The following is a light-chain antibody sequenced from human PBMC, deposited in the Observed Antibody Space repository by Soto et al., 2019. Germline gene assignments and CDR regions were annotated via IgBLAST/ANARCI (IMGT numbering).Light chain of an antibody. CDR1: SSDVGAYNY. Sequence: QSALSQPASVSGSPGQSITISCTGTSSDVGAYNYVSWYQRLPGRAPKLMIYDVTNRPSGVSSRFSGSKSGNTASLSISGLQAEDEADYYCCSYTSRSPYVSGTGTKLTVL. CDR3: CSYTSRSPYV. V-gene: IGLV2-14*01. CDR2: DVT. J-gene: IGLJ1*01.